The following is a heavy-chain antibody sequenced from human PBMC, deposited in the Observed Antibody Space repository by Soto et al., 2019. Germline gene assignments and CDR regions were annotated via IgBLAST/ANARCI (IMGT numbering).Heavy chain of an antibody. J-gene: IGHJ6*02. CDR3: GRDEVRNGVGV. CDR2: IKGDGSEK. Sequence: EVRLVESGGGLVQPGGSLRLSCVASGFTFTSYWMSWVRQAPGKGLEWVANIKGDGSEKEYVDSVKGRFTISRDNAHNSVSLQMNSLRAEDTALYYCGRDEVRNGVGVWGQGTTVTVSS. V-gene: IGHV3-7*01. CDR1: GFTFTSYW.